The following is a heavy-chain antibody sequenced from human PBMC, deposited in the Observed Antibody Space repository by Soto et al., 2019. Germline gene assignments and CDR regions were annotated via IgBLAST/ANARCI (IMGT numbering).Heavy chain of an antibody. CDR1: GGTFSRYG. D-gene: IGHD6-25*01. Sequence: QVQLVQSGAEVKKPGSSVKVSCKASGGTFSRYGISWVRQAPGHGLEWMGGIIPIFGTTNYAQKFQGRVTITADESTSTACMELSSLRSEDTAVYYCASAAAGNYYYGMDVWGQGTTVTVSS. J-gene: IGHJ6*02. V-gene: IGHV1-69*12. CDR3: ASAAAGNYYYGMDV. CDR2: IIPIFGTT.